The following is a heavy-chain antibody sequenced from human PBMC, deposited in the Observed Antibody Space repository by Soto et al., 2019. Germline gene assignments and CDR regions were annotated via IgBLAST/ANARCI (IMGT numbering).Heavy chain of an antibody. CDR3: AKALAENYYYSYYMDV. D-gene: IGHD3-16*02. CDR2: ISGSGGST. J-gene: IGHJ6*03. CDR1: GFTFISDA. V-gene: IGHV3-23*01. Sequence: GSLRLSCAASGFTFISDAMSWVLQAPGKGLEWASAISGSGGSTYYADSVKGRFTISRDDSKNTLYLQMNSLRAEDTAVYYCAKALAENYYYSYYMDVWGKGTTVTVSS.